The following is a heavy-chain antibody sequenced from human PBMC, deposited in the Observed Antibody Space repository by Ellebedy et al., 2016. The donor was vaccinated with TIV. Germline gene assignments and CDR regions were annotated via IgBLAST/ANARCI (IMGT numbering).Heavy chain of an antibody. Sequence: GESLKISCAASGFSVSSDWMSWVRQAPEKGLEWVANIKQDGSEKYYVDSVKGRFTISRDNAKNSLYLQMNSLRAEDTAVYYCARDRYGVVRSNYYYYGMDVWGQGTTVTVSS. CDR3: ARDRYGVVRSNYYYYGMDV. CDR2: IKQDGSEK. D-gene: IGHD4-23*01. CDR1: GFSVSSDW. V-gene: IGHV3-7*01. J-gene: IGHJ6*02.